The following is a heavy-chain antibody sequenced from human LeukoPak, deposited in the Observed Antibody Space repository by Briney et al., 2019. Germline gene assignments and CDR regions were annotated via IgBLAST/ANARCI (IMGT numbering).Heavy chain of an antibody. CDR1: AGSISSYY. J-gene: IGHJ4*02. CDR2: IYYSGTN. CDR3: ARNYDSSGYTTFGY. Sequence: SENLSRTCTVYAGSISSYYWSWIRQPPGMGLEWIRYIYYSGTNNYHTSLKSRATISVDTSKSQFSLELSSVTAADTAVYYCARNYDSSGYTTFGYWGQGTLVTVSS. V-gene: IGHV4-59*01. D-gene: IGHD3-22*01.